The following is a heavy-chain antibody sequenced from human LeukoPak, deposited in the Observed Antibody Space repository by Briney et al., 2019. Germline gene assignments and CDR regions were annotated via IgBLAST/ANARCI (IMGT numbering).Heavy chain of an antibody. J-gene: IGHJ4*02. Sequence: GGSLRLSCAASGFTFSNAWMSWVRQAPGKGLEWVGRIKSKTDGGTTDYAAPVKGRFTISRDDSKNTLYLQMNSLKTEDTAVYYCTTDQYDYVWGSYRDPLDYWGQGTLVTVSS. CDR3: TTDQYDYVWGSYRDPLDY. D-gene: IGHD3-16*02. V-gene: IGHV3-15*01. CDR2: IKSKTDGGTT. CDR1: GFTFSNAW.